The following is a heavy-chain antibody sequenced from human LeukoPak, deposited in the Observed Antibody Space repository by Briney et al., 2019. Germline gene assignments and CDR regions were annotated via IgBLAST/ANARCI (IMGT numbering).Heavy chain of an antibody. D-gene: IGHD4-11*01. CDR2: IYYSGST. Sequence: SETLSLTCTVSGGSVSSYYRSWIRQPPGQGLEWIGYIYYSGSTKYNPSLKSRVTISVDASKNQFSLKLSSVSAADTAVYYCATLQDMTTCDPWGQGTLVSVSS. V-gene: IGHV4-59*08. CDR3: ATLQDMTTCDP. J-gene: IGHJ5*02. CDR1: GGSVSSYY.